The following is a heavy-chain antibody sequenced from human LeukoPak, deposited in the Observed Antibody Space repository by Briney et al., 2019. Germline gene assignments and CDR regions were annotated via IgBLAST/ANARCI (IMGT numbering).Heavy chain of an antibody. CDR2: INPSGGST. D-gene: IGHD6-19*01. Sequence: ASVKVSCKASGYTFTSYYMHWVRQAPGQGLEWMGIINPSGGSTSYAQKFQGRVTMTRDTSTSTAYMELSSLRSEDTAVYYCASLTVAGADGYWGQGTLVTVSS. CDR1: GYTFTSYY. CDR3: ASLTVAGADGY. V-gene: IGHV1-46*01. J-gene: IGHJ4*02.